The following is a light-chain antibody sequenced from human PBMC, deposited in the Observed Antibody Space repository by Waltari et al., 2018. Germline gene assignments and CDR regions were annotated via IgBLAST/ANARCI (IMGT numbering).Light chain of an antibody. V-gene: IGKV1-16*01. CDR3: QQYQDYPHT. Sequence: DIQMTHSPSSLTASVGDRVTTTCRASQDIGDFLVWFHQRPGKAPESLIYAASTLQGGVPSRFSGSGSGTDFTLTISSLQPEDSGTYYCQQYQDYPHTFGGGTRVEVK. CDR1: QDIGDF. CDR2: AAS. J-gene: IGKJ4*01.